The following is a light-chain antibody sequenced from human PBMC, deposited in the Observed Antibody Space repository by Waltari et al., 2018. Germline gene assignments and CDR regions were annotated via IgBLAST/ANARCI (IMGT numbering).Light chain of an antibody. V-gene: IGKV1-39*01. J-gene: IGKJ1*01. CDR2: AAS. Sequence: DIQMTQSPSSLSASVGDRVTITCRASQSISSYLNWYQLKPGKAPKLLIYAASSLQSGVPSRFSGSGSGTDFTLTFSSLQPEDFATYSCQQSYSAPQTFGQGTKVEIK. CDR1: QSISSY. CDR3: QQSYSAPQT.